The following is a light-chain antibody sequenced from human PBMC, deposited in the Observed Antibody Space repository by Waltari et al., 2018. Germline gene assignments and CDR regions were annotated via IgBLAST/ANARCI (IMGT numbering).Light chain of an antibody. V-gene: IGKV1-39*01. CDR1: QSVTKY. CDR3: QQSYSYPRT. CDR2: AAP. J-gene: IGKJ1*01. Sequence: DIQMTQSPSSLSASVGDRVTITCRASQSVTKYLNWYQHKPGKVPRLLIYAAPSLHSGVPSRFSGSGSGTDFTLTISSLQPDDFATYYCQQSYSYPRTFGQGTKVEVK.